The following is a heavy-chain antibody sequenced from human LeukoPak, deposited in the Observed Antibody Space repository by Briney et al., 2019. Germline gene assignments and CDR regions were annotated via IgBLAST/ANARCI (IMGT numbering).Heavy chain of an antibody. Sequence: PSETLSLTCTVSGGSISSSSYYWGWIRQPPGKGLEWIGSIYYSGSTYYNPSLKSRVTISVDTSKNQFSLKLSSVTAADTAVYYCARDQAPIGYYYYMDVWGKGTTVTVSS. J-gene: IGHJ6*03. CDR2: IYYSGST. CDR3: ARDQAPIGYYYYMDV. CDR1: GGSISSSSYY. V-gene: IGHV4-39*07.